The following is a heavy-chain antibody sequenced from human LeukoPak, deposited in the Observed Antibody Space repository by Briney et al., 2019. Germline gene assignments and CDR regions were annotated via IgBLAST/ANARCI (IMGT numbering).Heavy chain of an antibody. CDR3: ARGGTDDDFDI. D-gene: IGHD1-26*01. J-gene: IGHJ3*02. V-gene: IGHV3-74*01. CDR1: GFTFSSYW. Sequence: GGSLRLSCAASGFTFSSYWMHWVRQAPGKGLVWVSRINGDGSSTTYADSVKGRFTISRDNAKNTLYMQMNSPRAEDTAVYYCARGGTDDDFDIWGQGTMVTVSS. CDR2: INGDGSST.